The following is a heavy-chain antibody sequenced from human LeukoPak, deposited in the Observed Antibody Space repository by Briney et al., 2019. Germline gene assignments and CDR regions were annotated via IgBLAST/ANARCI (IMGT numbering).Heavy chain of an antibody. Sequence: SQTLSLTCTVSGGSISSGDYYWSWIRQPPGKGLEWIGYIYYSGSTYYNPSLKSRVTISVDTSKNQFSLKLSSVTAADTAVYYCARVHNWNDALAFDIWGQGTMVTVSS. D-gene: IGHD1-20*01. J-gene: IGHJ3*02. V-gene: IGHV4-30-4*01. CDR3: ARVHNWNDALAFDI. CDR2: IYYSGST. CDR1: GGSISSGDYY.